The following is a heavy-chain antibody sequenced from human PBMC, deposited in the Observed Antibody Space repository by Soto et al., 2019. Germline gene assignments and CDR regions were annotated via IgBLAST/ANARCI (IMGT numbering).Heavy chain of an antibody. D-gene: IGHD2-15*01. V-gene: IGHV4-31*03. CDR1: GGSISSGGYY. CDR3: SRGWVVAASDAFDI. CDR2: IYYSGST. Sequence: SETLSLTCTVSGGSISSGGYYWSWIRQHPGKGLEWIGYIYYSGSTYYNPSLKSRVTISVDTSKNQFSLKLSSVTAADTAVYYCSRGWVVAASDAFDIWGQGTMVTVSS. J-gene: IGHJ3*02.